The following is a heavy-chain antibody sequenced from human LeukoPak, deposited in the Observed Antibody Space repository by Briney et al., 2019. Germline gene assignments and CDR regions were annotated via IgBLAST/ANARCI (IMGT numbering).Heavy chain of an antibody. CDR1: GFTFSSYS. CDR3: ARGVDCSGGSCYSNWFDP. D-gene: IGHD2-15*01. J-gene: IGHJ5*02. Sequence: GGSLRLFCAASGFTFSSYSMNWVRQAPGKGLEWVSSISSSSSYMYYADSVKGRFTVSRDNAKNSLYLQMNSLRAEDTAVYYCARGVDCSGGSCYSNWFDPWGQGTLVTVSS. V-gene: IGHV3-21*01. CDR2: ISSSSSYM.